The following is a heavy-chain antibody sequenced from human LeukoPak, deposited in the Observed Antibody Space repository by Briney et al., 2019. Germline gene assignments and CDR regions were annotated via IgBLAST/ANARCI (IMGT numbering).Heavy chain of an antibody. V-gene: IGHV3-23*01. CDR2: ISGSGGIT. CDR3: AKEGYSSSWNADFDY. J-gene: IGHJ4*02. Sequence: PGGSLRLSCAASRFTFSSYAMSWVRQAPGKGLEWVSAISGSGGITYYADSVEGRFTISRDNSKNTLYLQMNSLRAEDTAVYYCAKEGYSSSWNADFDYWGQGTLVIVSS. CDR1: RFTFSSYA. D-gene: IGHD6-13*01.